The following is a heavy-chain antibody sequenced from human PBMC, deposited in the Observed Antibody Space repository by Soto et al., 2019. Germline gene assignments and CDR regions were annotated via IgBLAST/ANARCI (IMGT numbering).Heavy chain of an antibody. CDR2: IYHSGST. CDR1: GYSLSSEYY. V-gene: IGHV4-38-2*01. J-gene: IGHJ4*02. CDR3: TRSGLGRETTLMYVCDY. Sequence: PSQTLSLSCAVSGYSLSSEYYRVWIRQPPGKGLDWIGSIYHSGSTYYNPSLKSRLTISVDTSKNQFSLKLSSVTAADTAVYYSTRSGLGRETTLMYVCDYCGERTLVA. D-gene: IGHD6-25*01.